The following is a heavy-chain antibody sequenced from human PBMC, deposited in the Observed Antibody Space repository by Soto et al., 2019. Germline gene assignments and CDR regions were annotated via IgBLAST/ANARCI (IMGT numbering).Heavy chain of an antibody. D-gene: IGHD2-21*01. Sequence: SGGSLRLSCSASGFTFSSYGMHWVRQAPGKGLEWVAVIWYDGSNKYYADSVKGRFTISRDNSKNTLYLQMNSLRAEDTAVYYCARKYSPPGSYYYGMDVWGQGTTVTVSS. V-gene: IGHV3-33*01. J-gene: IGHJ6*02. CDR3: ARKYSPPGSYYYGMDV. CDR2: IWYDGSNK. CDR1: GFTFSSYG.